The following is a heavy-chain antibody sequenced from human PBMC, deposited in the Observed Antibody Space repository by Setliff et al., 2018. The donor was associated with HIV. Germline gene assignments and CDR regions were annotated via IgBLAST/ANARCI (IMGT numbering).Heavy chain of an antibody. Sequence: ASVKVSCKASGGTFISYAFTWVRQAAGQGLEWMGWMNPNSGNTGYAQRFQGRLTMTRNTSISTAYMELNSLMSEDTAVYFCAIRREVVVATTRRGLDIWGQGTMVTVSS. J-gene: IGHJ3*02. D-gene: IGHD2-15*01. CDR3: AIRREVVVATTRRGLDI. CDR1: GGTFISYA. V-gene: IGHV1-8*02. CDR2: MNPNSGNT.